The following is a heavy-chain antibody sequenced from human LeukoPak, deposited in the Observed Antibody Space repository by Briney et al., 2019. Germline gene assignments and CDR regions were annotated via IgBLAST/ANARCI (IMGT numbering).Heavy chain of an antibody. CDR3: ARDLLVRGVTPGYMDV. J-gene: IGHJ6*03. D-gene: IGHD3-10*01. V-gene: IGHV3-7*01. CDR2: IKQDGSEK. CDR1: GFTFSDYW. Sequence: SGGSLRLSCAASGFTFSDYWMSWVRQAPGKGLEWVANIKQDGSEKYYVDSVKGRFTISRDNAKNSLYLQMNSLRAEDTAVYYCARDLLVRGVTPGYMDVWGKGTTVTVSS.